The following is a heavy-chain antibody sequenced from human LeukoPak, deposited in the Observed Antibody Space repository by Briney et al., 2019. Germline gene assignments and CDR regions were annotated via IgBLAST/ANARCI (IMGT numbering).Heavy chain of an antibody. CDR1: NYSISSGYY. D-gene: IGHD3-22*01. J-gene: IGHJ4*02. Sequence: SETLSLTCTVSNYSISSGYYWSWIRQPPGKGLEWIGYIYHSGSTYYNPSLKSRVTISVDRSKNQFSLKLSSVTAADTAVYYCVVSGYYYEVDYWGQGTLVTVSS. CDR2: IYHSGST. CDR3: VVSGYYYEVDY. V-gene: IGHV4-38-2*02.